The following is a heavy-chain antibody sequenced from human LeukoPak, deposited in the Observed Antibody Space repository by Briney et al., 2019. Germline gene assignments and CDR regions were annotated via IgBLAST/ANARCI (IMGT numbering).Heavy chain of an antibody. CDR1: GYSFTSYW. Sequence: GESLKISCKGSGYSFTSYWIGWVRQMPGKGLEWMGIIYPGDSDTRYSPSFQGQVTISADNSISTAYLQWSSLKASDTAMYYCARNPGIAVAGDWYFDLWGRGTLVTVSS. J-gene: IGHJ2*01. V-gene: IGHV5-51*01. D-gene: IGHD6-19*01. CDR3: ARNPGIAVAGDWYFDL. CDR2: IYPGDSDT.